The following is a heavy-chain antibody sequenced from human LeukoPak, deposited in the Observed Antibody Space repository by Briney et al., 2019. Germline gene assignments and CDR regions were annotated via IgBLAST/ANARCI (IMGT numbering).Heavy chain of an antibody. CDR1: GGSLSGYY. Sequence: KPSETLSLTCAVYGGSLSGYYWSWIRQPPGKGLEWIGEINHSGSTNYNPSLKSRVTISVDTSKNQLSLKLSSMTAADTAEYYCVTEPGYCTGGRCYGGWFDPWGQGTLVTVSS. CDR3: VTEPGYCTGGRCYGGWFDP. J-gene: IGHJ5*02. V-gene: IGHV4-34*01. CDR2: INHSGST. D-gene: IGHD2-15*01.